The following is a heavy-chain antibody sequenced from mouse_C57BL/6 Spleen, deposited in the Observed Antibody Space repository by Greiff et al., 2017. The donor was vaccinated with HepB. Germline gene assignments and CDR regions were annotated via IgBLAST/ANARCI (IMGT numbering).Heavy chain of an antibody. J-gene: IGHJ2*01. D-gene: IGHD1-1*01. CDR1: GYTFTDHT. Sequence: QVQLKESDAELVKPGASVKISCKVSGYTFTDHTIHWMKQRPEQGLEWIGYIYPRDGSTKYNEKFKGKATLTADKSSSTAYMQLNSLTSEDSAVYFCARSGVPYYYGSSYPDYWGQGTTLTVSS. CDR2: IYPRDGST. CDR3: ARSGVPYYYGSSYPDY. V-gene: IGHV1-78*01.